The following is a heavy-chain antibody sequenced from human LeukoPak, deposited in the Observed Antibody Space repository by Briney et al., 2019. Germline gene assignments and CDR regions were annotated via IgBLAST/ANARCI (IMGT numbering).Heavy chain of an antibody. CDR3: AKFLPTHIVVANYYFDY. CDR2: ISGSGGST. CDR1: GFTFSSYA. D-gene: IGHD2-21*01. V-gene: IGHV3-23*01. J-gene: IGHJ4*02. Sequence: GGSLRLSCAASGFTFSSYAMSWVRQAPGKGLEWVSAISGSGGSTYYADSVKGRFTISRENSKNTLYLQMNSLRAEDTAVYYCAKFLPTHIVVANYYFDYWGQGTLVTVSS.